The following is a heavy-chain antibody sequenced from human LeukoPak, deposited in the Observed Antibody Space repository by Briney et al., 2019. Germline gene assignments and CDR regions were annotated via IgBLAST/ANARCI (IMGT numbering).Heavy chain of an antibody. J-gene: IGHJ3*02. Sequence: GGSLRLSCAASGFTFSSYWMHWVRQAPGKGLVWVSCLNSDGSSTSYADSVRGRFTISRDNAKNTLYLQMDSLRAEDTAVYYCATGNYHAFDIWGQGTMATVSS. CDR3: ATGNYHAFDI. D-gene: IGHD1-7*01. CDR1: GFTFSSYW. V-gene: IGHV3-74*01. CDR2: LNSDGSST.